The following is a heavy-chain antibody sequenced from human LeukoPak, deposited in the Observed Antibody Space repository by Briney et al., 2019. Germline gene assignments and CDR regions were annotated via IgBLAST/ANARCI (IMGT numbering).Heavy chain of an antibody. CDR2: INSDGSST. V-gene: IGHV3-74*01. D-gene: IGHD3-22*01. CDR3: GKGRIGVVITTIEY. CDR1: RFTSSKYW. J-gene: IGHJ4*02. Sequence: GGSLRLSCAASRFTSSKYWMYWVRQAPGKGLLWVSAINSDGSSTVYADSVKGRFTISRDNAKNSLYLQMNSLRAEDTAVYYCGKGRIGVVITTIEYWGQGTLVTVSS.